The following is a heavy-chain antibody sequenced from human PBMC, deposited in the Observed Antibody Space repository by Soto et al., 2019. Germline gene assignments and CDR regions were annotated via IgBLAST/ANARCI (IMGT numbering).Heavy chain of an antibody. Sequence: GGSLRLSCAASGFTFSDYYMSWIRQAPGKGLEWVSYISSSGSTIYYADSVKGRFTISRDNAKNSLYLQMNSLRAEDTAVYYCAXGDRRATSAADANYYYYGMDVWGQGTTVTVSS. V-gene: IGHV3-11*01. D-gene: IGHD5-12*01. CDR1: GFTFSDYY. CDR3: AXGDRRATSAADANYYYYGMDV. J-gene: IGHJ6*02. CDR2: ISSSGSTI.